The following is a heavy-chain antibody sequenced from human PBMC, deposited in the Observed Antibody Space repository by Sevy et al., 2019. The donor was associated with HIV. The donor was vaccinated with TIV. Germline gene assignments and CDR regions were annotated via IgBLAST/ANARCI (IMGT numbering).Heavy chain of an antibody. J-gene: IGHJ6*02. CDR3: ARDGARITMIQGVMAYYHGMDV. D-gene: IGHD3-10*01. CDR1: GFTFNTYT. V-gene: IGHV3-21*06. Sequence: GGSLRLSCAASGFTFNTYTMNWVRQAPGKGLEWVSSISSSSNYIYYADSVKGGFTISRDNAKNSLYLQMNGLRAEDTAVYYCARDGARITMIQGVMAYYHGMDVWGQGTTVTVSS. CDR2: ISSSSNYI.